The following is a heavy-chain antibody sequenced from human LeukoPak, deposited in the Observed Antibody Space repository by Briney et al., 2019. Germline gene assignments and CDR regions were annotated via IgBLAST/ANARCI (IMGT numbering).Heavy chain of an antibody. Sequence: GGSLRLSCAASGFTFSNYGMHWVRQAPGKGLEWVAFIQSDGINKYYADSVKGRFTISRDNSKNTLYLQMNSLRAEDTAVYYCAKLGKTENHYGSGRFSYYYYMDVWGKGTTVTISS. D-gene: IGHD3-10*01. CDR1: GFTFSNYG. V-gene: IGHV3-30*02. CDR2: IQSDGINK. CDR3: AKLGKTENHYGSGRFSYYYYMDV. J-gene: IGHJ6*03.